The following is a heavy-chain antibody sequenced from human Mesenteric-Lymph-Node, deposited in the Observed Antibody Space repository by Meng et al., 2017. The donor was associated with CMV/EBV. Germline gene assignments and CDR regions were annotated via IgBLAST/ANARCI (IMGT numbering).Heavy chain of an antibody. V-gene: IGHV3-23*01. CDR2: ISGSGGST. Sequence: FRSSAMSWVRQAPGKGLEWVSAISGSGGSTYYADSVKGRFTISRDNSKNTLYLQMNSLRAEDTAVYYCAKEGERYCSSTSCYTGIDYWGQGTLVTVSS. D-gene: IGHD2-2*02. CDR1: FRSSA. J-gene: IGHJ4*02. CDR3: AKEGERYCSSTSCYTGIDY.